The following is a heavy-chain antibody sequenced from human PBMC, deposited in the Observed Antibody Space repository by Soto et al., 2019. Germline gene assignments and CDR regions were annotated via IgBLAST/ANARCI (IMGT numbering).Heavy chain of an antibody. CDR2: IKSETDGGTT. V-gene: IGHV3-15*01. CDR3: ATYLDCANGVCSYFYYHAMDV. Sequence: GSLRLSCAASGFTFITAWMSWVRQAPGKGLEWVGRIKSETDGGTTDYAAPVKGRFTISRDDSKNTLHLQMNSLKTEDTAVYYCATYLDCANGVCSYFYYHAMDVWGQGTTVTVSS. J-gene: IGHJ6*02. D-gene: IGHD2-8*01. CDR1: GFTFITAW.